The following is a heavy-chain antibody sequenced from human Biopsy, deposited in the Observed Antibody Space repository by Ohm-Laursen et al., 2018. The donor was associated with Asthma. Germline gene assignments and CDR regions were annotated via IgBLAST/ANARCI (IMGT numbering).Heavy chain of an antibody. CDR2: FYRGGTS. CDR1: GFAVSRDY. Sequence: SLRFSCTASGFAVSRDYMFGPPGSRGRAREGLCVFYRGGTSHTADSVRGRFTISRDYSKSTLYLQMHSLRAEDTAVYYCARGDSSNWSHYYFDYWGQGTLVTVSS. J-gene: IGHJ4*02. CDR3: ARGDSSNWSHYYFDY. D-gene: IGHD3-22*01. V-gene: IGHV3-53*01.